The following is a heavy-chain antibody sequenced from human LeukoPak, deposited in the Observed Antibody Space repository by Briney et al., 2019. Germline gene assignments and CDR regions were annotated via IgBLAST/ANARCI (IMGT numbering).Heavy chain of an antibody. Sequence: PGGSLRLSCAASGFTFSSYAMDWVRQAPGKGLEWVAVISYDGSNKYYADSVKGRFTISRDNSNNTLYLHMNSLRAEDTAVYYCARDAQRFLEWLLYFPAYYFDYWGQGTLVTVSS. CDR2: ISYDGSNK. CDR1: GFTFSSYA. J-gene: IGHJ4*02. V-gene: IGHV3-30-3*01. D-gene: IGHD3-3*01. CDR3: ARDAQRFLEWLLYFPAYYFDY.